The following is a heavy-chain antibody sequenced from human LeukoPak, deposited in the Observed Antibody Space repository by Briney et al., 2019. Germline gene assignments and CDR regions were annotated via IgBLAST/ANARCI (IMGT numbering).Heavy chain of an antibody. CDR2: ISYDGSNE. V-gene: IGHV3-30-3*01. D-gene: IGHD3-3*01. J-gene: IGHJ3*02. CDR1: GFTFSSYA. CDR3: ARDSPGNYDFWSGPPHAFDI. Sequence: PGGSLRLSCAASGFTFSSYAMHWVRQAPGKGLEWVAVISYDGSNEYYADSVKGRFTISRDNSKNTLYLQMNSLRAEDTAVYYCARDSPGNYDFWSGPPHAFDIWGQGTMVTVSS.